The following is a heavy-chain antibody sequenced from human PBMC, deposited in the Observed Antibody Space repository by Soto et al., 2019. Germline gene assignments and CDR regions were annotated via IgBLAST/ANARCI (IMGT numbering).Heavy chain of an antibody. Sequence: SETLSLTCTVSGGSISSYYWSWIRQPPGKGLEWIGYIYYSGSTNYNPSFKSRVTISVDTSKNQFSLKLSSVTAADTAVYYCARAPSYYYDSSGYYSWFDPWGQGTLVTVSS. CDR1: GGSISSYY. J-gene: IGHJ5*02. V-gene: IGHV4-59*01. D-gene: IGHD3-22*01. CDR3: ARAPSYYYDSSGYYSWFDP. CDR2: IYYSGST.